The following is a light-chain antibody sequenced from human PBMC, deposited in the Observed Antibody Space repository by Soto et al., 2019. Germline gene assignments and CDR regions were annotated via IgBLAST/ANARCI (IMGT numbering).Light chain of an antibody. CDR3: SSYTGSSTPYV. V-gene: IGLV2-14*01. J-gene: IGLJ1*01. CDR1: SSDVGGYNY. CDR2: EVS. Sequence: QSALTQPPSASGSPGQSVTISCTGTSSDVGGYNYVSWYQQHPGKAPKLMIYEVSQRPSGVSNRFSGSKSGNTASLTISGLQAEDEADYYCSSYTGSSTPYVFGTGTKVTAL.